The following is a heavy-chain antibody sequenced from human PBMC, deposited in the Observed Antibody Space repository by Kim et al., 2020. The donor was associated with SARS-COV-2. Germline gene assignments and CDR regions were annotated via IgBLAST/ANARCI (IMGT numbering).Heavy chain of an antibody. J-gene: IGHJ4*02. CDR3: AKGSREGYYFDY. V-gene: IGHV3-9*01. Sequence: GYADSVKGRFTISRDNAKNSLYLQMNSLRAEDTALYYCAKGSREGYYFDYWGQGTLVTVSS.